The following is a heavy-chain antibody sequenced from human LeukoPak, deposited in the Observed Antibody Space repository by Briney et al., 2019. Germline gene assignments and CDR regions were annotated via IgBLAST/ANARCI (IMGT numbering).Heavy chain of an antibody. J-gene: IGHJ4*02. CDR2: ISSSGSTK. CDR1: GFTFSDYY. D-gene: IGHD3-10*01. V-gene: IGHV3-11*01. Sequence: GGSLRLSCAASGFTFSDYYMSWIRQVPGKGLEWVSYISSSGSTKYYADSVKGRFTISRDNAKNSYLQMNSLRAEDTAVYYCARDGHAYGRGSPHYWGQGTLVTVPS. CDR3: ARDGHAYGRGSPHY.